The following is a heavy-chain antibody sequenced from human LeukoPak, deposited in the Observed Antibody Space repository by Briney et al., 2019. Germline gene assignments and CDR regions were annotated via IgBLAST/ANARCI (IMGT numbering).Heavy chain of an antibody. V-gene: IGHV3-48*03. CDR2: VSSRGGTI. J-gene: IGHJ4*02. D-gene: IGHD6-19*01. CDR3: ARISGWYCDY. Sequence: GGALRLSCAPSGFTLSSYEMNWVRQAPGEGREWISYVSSRGGTIKYADSVKGRFTISRDNAKNSLDLQMNSLRAEDTAVYYCARISGWYCDYWGQGTLVTVSS. CDR1: GFTLSSYE.